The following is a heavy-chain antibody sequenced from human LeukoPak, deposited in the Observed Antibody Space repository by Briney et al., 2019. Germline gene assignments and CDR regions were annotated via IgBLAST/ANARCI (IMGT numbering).Heavy chain of an antibody. V-gene: IGHV3-33*01. Sequence: PGGSLRLSCAASGFTFSSYGMHWVRQAPGKGLEWVPVIWYDGSNKYYADSVKGRFTISRDNSKNTLYLQMNSLRAEDTAVYYCAGDGVAGKFDYWGQGTLVTVSS. CDR3: AGDGVAGKFDY. D-gene: IGHD6-19*01. CDR1: GFTFSSYG. J-gene: IGHJ4*02. CDR2: IWYDGSNK.